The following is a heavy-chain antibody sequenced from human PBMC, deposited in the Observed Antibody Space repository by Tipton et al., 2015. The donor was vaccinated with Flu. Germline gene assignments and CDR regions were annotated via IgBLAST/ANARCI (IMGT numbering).Heavy chain of an antibody. CDR2: IYYSGST. CDR1: GGSISSSSYY. D-gene: IGHD3-22*01. V-gene: IGHV4-39*07. CDR3: ARDPSYRSITMIVVVPGGFDP. J-gene: IGHJ5*02. Sequence: LRLSCTVSGGSISSSSYYWGWIRQPPGKGLEWIGSIYYSGSTYYNPSLKSRVTISVDTSKNQFSLKLSSVTAADTAVYYCARDPSYRSITMIVVVPGGFDPWGQGTLVTVSS.